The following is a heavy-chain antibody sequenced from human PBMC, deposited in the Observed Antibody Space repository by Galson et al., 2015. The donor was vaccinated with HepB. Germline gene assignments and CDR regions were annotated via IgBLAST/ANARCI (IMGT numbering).Heavy chain of an antibody. CDR1: GYTFNTYG. Sequence: SVKVSCKASGYTFNTYGVTWVRQAPGQGLEWMGWISTPNGHTSYAQAFQGRVTMTTDASTNTAYLELRSLKSDDTAIYFCARGGAGATTNLCDFWGQGTQVIVSS. CDR3: ARGGAGATTNLCDF. J-gene: IGHJ4*02. CDR2: ISTPNGHT. V-gene: IGHV1-18*01. D-gene: IGHD6-19*01.